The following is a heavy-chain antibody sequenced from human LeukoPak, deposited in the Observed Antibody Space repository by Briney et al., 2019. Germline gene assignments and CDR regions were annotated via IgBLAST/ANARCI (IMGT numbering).Heavy chain of an antibody. CDR2: INSDGCST. Sequence: PGGSLRLSCAASGFTFSSYWMHWVRQAPGKGLVWVSRINSDGCSTSYADSVKGRFTISRDNAKNTLYLQMNSLRAEDTAVYYCAKRFYYGSGPFDPWGQGTLVTVSS. V-gene: IGHV3-74*01. J-gene: IGHJ5*02. CDR3: AKRFYYGSGPFDP. D-gene: IGHD3-10*01. CDR1: GFTFSSYW.